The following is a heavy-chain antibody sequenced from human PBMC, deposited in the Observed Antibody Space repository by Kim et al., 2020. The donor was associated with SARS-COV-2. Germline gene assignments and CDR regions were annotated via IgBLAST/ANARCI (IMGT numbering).Heavy chain of an antibody. V-gene: IGHV3-66*02. Sequence: GGSLRLSCAASGFTVSSNYMSWVRQAPGKGLEWVSVIYSGGSTYYADSVKGRFTISRDNSKNTLYLQMNSLRAEDTAVYYCARDRGQWLVLGDKSMDVWGQGTTVTVSS. CDR1: GFTVSSNY. CDR3: ARDRGQWLVLGDKSMDV. CDR2: IYSGGST. J-gene: IGHJ6*02. D-gene: IGHD6-19*01.